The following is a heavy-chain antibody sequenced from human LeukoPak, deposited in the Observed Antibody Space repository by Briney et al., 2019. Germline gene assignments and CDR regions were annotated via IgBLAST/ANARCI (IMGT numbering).Heavy chain of an antibody. CDR3: ARDPLVGATAGGAFDI. CDR2: ISAYNGNT. J-gene: IGHJ3*02. Sequence: GASVKVSCKASGYTFTSSGISWVRQAPGQRLEWMGWISAYNGNTNYAQKLQGRVTMTTDTSTSTAYMELRSLRSDDTAVYYCARDPLVGATAGGAFDIWGQGTMVTVSS. CDR1: GYTFTSSG. V-gene: IGHV1-18*01. D-gene: IGHD1-26*01.